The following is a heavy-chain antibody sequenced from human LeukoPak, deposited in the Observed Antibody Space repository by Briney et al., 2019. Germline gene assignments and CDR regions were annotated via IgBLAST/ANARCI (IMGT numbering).Heavy chain of an antibody. CDR2: ITSSSGYI. V-gene: IGHV3-21*01. J-gene: IGHJ3*02. CDR1: DFTFSSYS. CDR3: AHYDSSAYHAFDI. Sequence: GGSLRLSCAASDFTFSSYSMNWVRQAPGKGLEWVSSITSSSGYIYYADSVKGRFTISRDNAKNTLYLQMNSLRAEDTAVYYCAHYDSSAYHAFDIWGQGTMVTVSS. D-gene: IGHD3-22*01.